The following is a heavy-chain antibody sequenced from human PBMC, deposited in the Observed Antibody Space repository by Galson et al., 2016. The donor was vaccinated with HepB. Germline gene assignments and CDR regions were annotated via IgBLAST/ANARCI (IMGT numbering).Heavy chain of an antibody. CDR1: GFTFWSCA. V-gene: IGHV3-23*01. CDR3: AKAAFGAVIWMYHFDY. D-gene: IGHD3-3*01. J-gene: IGHJ4*02. Sequence: SLRLSCAASGFTFWSCAMSWVRQAPGKGLEWVSAISGSGDSTDYADSVKGRFTISRDNSQNTLYLHMKSLRAEDTAVYYCAKAAFGAVIWMYHFDYWGQGMLVTVSS. CDR2: ISGSGDST.